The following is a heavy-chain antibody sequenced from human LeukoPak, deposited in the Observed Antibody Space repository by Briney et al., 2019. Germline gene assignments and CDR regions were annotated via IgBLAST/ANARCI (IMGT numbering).Heavy chain of an antibody. D-gene: IGHD3-10*01. CDR2: ISGSGGGT. CDR1: GFTFSSYA. CDR3: AKRASGSGTSLYYFDY. Sequence: GGSLRLSCAASGFTFSSYAMSWVRQAPEQGLEWVSTISGSGGGTYYADSVKGRFTISRDDSKNTLYLQMNSLRAEDTAVYYCAKRASGSGTSLYYFDYWGQGTLVTVSS. V-gene: IGHV3-23*01. J-gene: IGHJ4*02.